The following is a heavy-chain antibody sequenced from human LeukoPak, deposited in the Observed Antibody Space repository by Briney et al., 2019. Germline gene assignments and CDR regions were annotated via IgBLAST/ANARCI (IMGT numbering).Heavy chain of an antibody. Sequence: KPSETLSLTCTHSGGSISSNNYYWSSISQPPGREMELIASINYGGTTYYNPSLKSRVTTSVDTSKNQFSLRLSSVTAADTAVYLCARYVVSGAGRYYFDYWGQGSLVTVSS. V-gene: IGHV4-39*01. CDR2: INYGGTT. J-gene: IGHJ4*02. CDR1: GGSISSNNYY. D-gene: IGHD3-10*01. CDR3: ARYVVSGAGRYYFDY.